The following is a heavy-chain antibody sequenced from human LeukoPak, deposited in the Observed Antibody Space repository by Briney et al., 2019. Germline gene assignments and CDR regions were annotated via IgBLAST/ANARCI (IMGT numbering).Heavy chain of an antibody. CDR3: ARAGLDSSGWYGELDY. D-gene: IGHD6-19*01. Sequence: SETLSLTCAVYGGSFSGYYWSWIRQPPGKGLEWIGEINHSGGTNYNPSLKSRVTISVDTSKNQFSLKLSSVTAADTAVYYCARAGLDSSGWYGELDYWGQGTLVTVSS. CDR2: INHSGGT. J-gene: IGHJ4*02. CDR1: GGSFSGYY. V-gene: IGHV4-34*01.